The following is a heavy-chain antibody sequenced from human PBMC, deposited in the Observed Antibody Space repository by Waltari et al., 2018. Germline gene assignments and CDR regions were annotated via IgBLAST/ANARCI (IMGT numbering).Heavy chain of an antibody. CDR3: AHNCRYYYYYYYMDV. J-gene: IGHJ6*03. CDR1: GFTVSGNY. Sequence: VQLVETGGGLIQPGGSLRLPCAASGFTVSGNYISWGRQARGKGLEWGSVIYSGGSTNYADSVKGRVTIARDNSKNTVYLQMNSLRAEDTAVYYCAHNCRYYYYYYYMDVWGKGTTVTVSS. D-gene: IGHD2-15*01. V-gene: IGHV3-53*02. CDR2: IYSGGST.